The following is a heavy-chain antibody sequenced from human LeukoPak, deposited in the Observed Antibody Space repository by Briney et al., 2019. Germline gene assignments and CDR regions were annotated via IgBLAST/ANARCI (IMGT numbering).Heavy chain of an antibody. CDR1: GNYW. Sequence: SGGSLRLSCAASGNYWMHWVRQAPGKGLVWVSHINSDGSWTSYADSVKGRFTISKDNAKNTVYLQMNNLRAEDTAVYYCVSFYETYWGQGTLVTVSS. J-gene: IGHJ4*02. D-gene: IGHD2-2*01. V-gene: IGHV3-74*01. CDR3: VSFYETY. CDR2: INSDGSWT.